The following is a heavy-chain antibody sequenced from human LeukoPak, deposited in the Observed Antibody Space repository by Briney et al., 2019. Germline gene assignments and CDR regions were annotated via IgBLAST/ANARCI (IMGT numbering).Heavy chain of an antibody. J-gene: IGHJ4*02. CDR3: ARTYDILDPGDY. CDR2: ISAYNGNT. CDR1: GGTFSSYA. V-gene: IGHV1-18*01. Sequence: ASVKVSCKASGGTFSSYAISWVRQAPGQGLEWMGWISAYNGNTNYAQKLQGRVTMTTDTSTSTAYMELRSLRSDDTAVYYCARTYDILDPGDYWGQGTLVTVSS. D-gene: IGHD3-9*01.